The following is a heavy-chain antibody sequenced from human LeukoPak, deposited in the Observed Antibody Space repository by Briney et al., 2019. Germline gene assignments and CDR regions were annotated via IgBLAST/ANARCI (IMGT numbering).Heavy chain of an antibody. CDR3: ARDLGYQLLDGYYYYMDV. Sequence: GGSLRLSCAASGFTFSSYGMHWVRQAPGKGLEWVSVIYSGGSTHYADSVKGRFTISRDSSKNTLYLQMNSLRAEDTAVYYCARDLGYQLLDGYYYYMDVWGKGTTVTVSS. CDR1: GFTFSSYG. CDR2: IYSGGST. V-gene: IGHV3-53*01. J-gene: IGHJ6*03. D-gene: IGHD2-2*01.